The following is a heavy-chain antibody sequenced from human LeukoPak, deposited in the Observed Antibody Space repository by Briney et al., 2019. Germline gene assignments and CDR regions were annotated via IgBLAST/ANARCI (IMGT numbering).Heavy chain of an antibody. V-gene: IGHV4-4*09. Sequence: PSETLSLTYTVSGGSISNYYWSWIRQPPGKGLEWIGYIYTGGSTNYNPSPKSRVTISVDTSKNQFSLKLSSVTAADTAVYYSARPHSSGWYGAFDIWGQGTMVTVSS. CDR1: GGSISNYY. D-gene: IGHD6-19*01. CDR3: ARPHSSGWYGAFDI. J-gene: IGHJ3*02. CDR2: IYTGGST.